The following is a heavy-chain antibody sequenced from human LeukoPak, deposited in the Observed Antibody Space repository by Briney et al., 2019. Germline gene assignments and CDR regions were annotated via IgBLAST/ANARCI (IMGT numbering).Heavy chain of an antibody. Sequence: ASVKVSCKASGYTFTSYGISWVRQAPGQGLEWMGWISAYNGNTNYAQKLRGRVTMTTDTSTSTAYMELRSLRSDDTAVYYCARVGAIVVVPAATQEDYWGQGTLVTVSS. V-gene: IGHV1-18*01. D-gene: IGHD2-2*01. CDR1: GYTFTSYG. CDR3: ARVGAIVVVPAATQEDY. CDR2: ISAYNGNT. J-gene: IGHJ4*02.